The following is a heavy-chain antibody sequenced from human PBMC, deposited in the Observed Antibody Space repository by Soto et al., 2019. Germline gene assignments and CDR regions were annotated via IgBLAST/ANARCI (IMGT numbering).Heavy chain of an antibody. Sequence: QVQLQESGPGLVKPSETLSLTCTVSGDPINTDYWWSWIRQPAGKGLGWIGRVQAYGTTNYNPSLKSRVTMSLDTSKNQFSLKLRAVTAADTAVYYCAKGAGPPWFDPWGQGTLVTVSS. CDR1: GDPINTDY. CDR3: AKGAGPPWFDP. J-gene: IGHJ5*02. V-gene: IGHV4-4*07. CDR2: VQAYGTT.